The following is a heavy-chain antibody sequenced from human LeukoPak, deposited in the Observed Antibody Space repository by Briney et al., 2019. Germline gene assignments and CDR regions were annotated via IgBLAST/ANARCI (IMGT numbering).Heavy chain of an antibody. J-gene: IGHJ4*02. CDR2: INPSGGST. D-gene: IGHD5-24*01. CDR3: ARDPLDGYNYSGGDY. CDR1: GYTFASYY. Sequence: GASVKVSCKASGYTFASYYMHWVRQAPGQGLEWMGIINPSGGSTSYAQKFQGRVTMTRDTSTSTVYMELSSLRSEDTAVYYCARDPLDGYNYSGGDYWGQGTLVTVSS. V-gene: IGHV1-46*01.